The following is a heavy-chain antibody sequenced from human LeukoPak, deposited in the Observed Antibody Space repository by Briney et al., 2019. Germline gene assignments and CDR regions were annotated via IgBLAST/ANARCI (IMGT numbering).Heavy chain of an antibody. Sequence: GASLKISCKSSGYSFINYWVGWVRQMPGKGLEWMGIIYPGDSETRYSPSFQGQVTISVDKSISTAYLQWSSLKASDTAKYYCARHWGHYGDYGGFDSWGQGTLVTVS. CDR3: ARHWGHYGDYGGFDS. D-gene: IGHD4-17*01. V-gene: IGHV5-51*01. CDR2: IYPGDSET. CDR1: GYSFINYW. J-gene: IGHJ4*02.